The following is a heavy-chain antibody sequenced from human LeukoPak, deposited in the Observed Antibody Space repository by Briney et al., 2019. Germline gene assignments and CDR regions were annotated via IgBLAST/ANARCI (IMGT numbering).Heavy chain of an antibody. J-gene: IGHJ4*02. CDR1: GFTFSDYY. Sequence: GGSLRLSCAASGFTFSDYYMSWIRQAPGKGLEWVANIKQDGSEKYYVDSVKGRFTISRDNAKNSLYLQMNSLRAEDTAVYYCARDSRISYWGQGTLVTVSS. V-gene: IGHV3-7*01. CDR2: IKQDGSEK. CDR3: ARDSRISY.